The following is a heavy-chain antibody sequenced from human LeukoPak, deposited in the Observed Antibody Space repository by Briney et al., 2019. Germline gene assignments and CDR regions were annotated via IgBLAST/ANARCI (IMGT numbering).Heavy chain of an antibody. CDR2: SSSGGSTI. CDR1: GFTFSSYS. Sequence: GGSLRLSCAASGFTFSSYSMNWVRQAPGKGLEWISYSSSGGSTIYYADSVRGRFTISRDNARKSLYLQMNSLRAEDTAVYYCARGEQDMAPMSIDYWGQGTLITVSS. J-gene: IGHJ4*02. V-gene: IGHV3-48*01. CDR3: ARGEQDMAPMSIDY. D-gene: IGHD5-24*01.